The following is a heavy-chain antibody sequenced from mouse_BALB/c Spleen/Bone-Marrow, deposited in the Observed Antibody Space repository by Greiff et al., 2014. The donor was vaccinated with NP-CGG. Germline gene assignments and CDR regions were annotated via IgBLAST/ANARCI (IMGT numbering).Heavy chain of an antibody. Sequence: EVHLVESGGGLVQPGGSLRLSRTTSGFTFTDYYMSWDRQPPRKALEWLAFIRNKAYGYTTEYSASVRGRFTISRDNSQSILYLQMNTLRAEDSATYYCARFPMDYWGQGTSVTVSS. CDR1: GFTFTDYY. CDR3: ARFPMDY. J-gene: IGHJ4*01. CDR2: IRNKAYGYTT. V-gene: IGHV7-3*02.